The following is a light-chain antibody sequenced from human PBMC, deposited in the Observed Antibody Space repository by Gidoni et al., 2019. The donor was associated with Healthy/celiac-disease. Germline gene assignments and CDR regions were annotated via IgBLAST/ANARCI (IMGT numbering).Light chain of an antibody. J-gene: IGKJ1*01. CDR3: LQDYNYPWT. CDR2: AAS. CDR1: QGIRND. Sequence: AIQMTPSQSSLSASVGDRVTTTVGASQGIRNDLGWYQQKPGKAPKLLIDAASSLQSGVPSRFSGRGSCTDFTLTISSLHPEDFATYYCLQDYNYPWTFXXXTKVEIK. V-gene: IGKV1-6*01.